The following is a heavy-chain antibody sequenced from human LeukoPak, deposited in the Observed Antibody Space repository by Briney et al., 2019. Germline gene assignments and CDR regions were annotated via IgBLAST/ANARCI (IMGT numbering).Heavy chain of an antibody. V-gene: IGHV3-11*04. Sequence: GGSLRLPCAASGFTFSDYYMSWIRQAPGKGLEWVSYISSSGSTIYYADSVKGRFTISRDNAKNSLYLQMNSLRAEDTAVYYCQAVTTTINYFDYWGQGTLVTVSS. CDR1: GFTFSDYY. D-gene: IGHD4-17*01. CDR3: QAVTTTINYFDY. CDR2: ISSSGSTI. J-gene: IGHJ4*02.